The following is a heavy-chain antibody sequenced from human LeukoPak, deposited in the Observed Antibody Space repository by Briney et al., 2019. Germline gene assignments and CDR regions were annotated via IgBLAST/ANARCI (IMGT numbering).Heavy chain of an antibody. CDR3: AKEPRRDIVATTGDY. CDR2: ISGSGGST. J-gene: IGHJ4*02. Sequence: PGGSLRLSCAASGFTFSSYAMSWVRQAPGKGLERVSAISGSGGSTYYADSVKGRFTISRDNSKNTLYLQMNSLRAEDTAVYYCAKEPRRDIVATTGDYWGQGTLVTVSS. V-gene: IGHV3-23*01. CDR1: GFTFSSYA. D-gene: IGHD5-12*01.